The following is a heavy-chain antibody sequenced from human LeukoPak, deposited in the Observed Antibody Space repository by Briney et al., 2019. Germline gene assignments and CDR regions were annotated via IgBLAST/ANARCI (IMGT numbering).Heavy chain of an antibody. CDR3: ARDPPLWIGWYFDL. CDR2: ISPHSGGT. V-gene: IGHV1-2*02. Sequence: GASVRVSCKASGYIFTGYYMHWVRQAPGQGLEWMGWISPHSGGTNYAQKFQGRVTITLDTSISTVYMELSRLRSDDTAVYYCARDPPLWIGWYFDLWGRGTLVIVSS. CDR1: GYIFTGYY. D-gene: IGHD2-2*03. J-gene: IGHJ2*01.